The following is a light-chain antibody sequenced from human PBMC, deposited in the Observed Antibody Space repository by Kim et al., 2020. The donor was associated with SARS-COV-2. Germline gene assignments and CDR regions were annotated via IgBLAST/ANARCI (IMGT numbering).Light chain of an antibody. CDR1: QSVSTN. CDR3: QQYNRWPPYI. Sequence: ASPGERATLSCRTSQSVSTNLAWYQQKPGQAPRLLIYGASTRATGIPARFSGSGSGTEFTLTISSLQSEDFAIYYCQQYNRWPPYIFGQGTKLEI. V-gene: IGKV3-15*01. J-gene: IGKJ2*01. CDR2: GAS.